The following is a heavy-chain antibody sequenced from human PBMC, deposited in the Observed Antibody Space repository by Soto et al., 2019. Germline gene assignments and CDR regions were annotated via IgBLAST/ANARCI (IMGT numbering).Heavy chain of an antibody. CDR3: ARRSSSWYFDY. CDR2: ISGSDGST. J-gene: IGHJ4*02. Sequence: EVQLLESGGGLVQPGGSLILSCAASGFTFSSYAMNWVRQAPGKGLEWVSVISGSDGSTYYADAVKGRFTISIDNSTHTLNLQMNSPRAEATAVYYCARRSSSWYFDYWGQGTLVTVSS. CDR1: GFTFSSYA. D-gene: IGHD6-13*01. V-gene: IGHV3-23*01.